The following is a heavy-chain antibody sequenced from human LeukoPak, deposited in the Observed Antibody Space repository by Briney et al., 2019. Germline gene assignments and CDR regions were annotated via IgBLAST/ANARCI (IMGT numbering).Heavy chain of an antibody. CDR2: ISASDGST. V-gene: IGHV3-23*01. J-gene: IGHJ4*02. Sequence: GSLRLSCAASGFTFSSYAMNWVRQAPGKGLEWVSTISASDGSTYYADSVKGRFTISRDNSKNTLYLHMNSLRAEDTAVYYCAKDGGYCSRTSCSGPDYWGQGTLVTVSS. CDR3: AKDGGYCSRTSCSGPDY. CDR1: GFTFSSYA. D-gene: IGHD2-2*01.